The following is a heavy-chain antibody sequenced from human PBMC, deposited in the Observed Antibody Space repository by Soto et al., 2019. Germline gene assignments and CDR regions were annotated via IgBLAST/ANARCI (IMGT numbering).Heavy chain of an antibody. J-gene: IGHJ3*02. CDR3: ARDSVAPDGGAFDI. D-gene: IGHD2-15*01. CDR2: ICYSGST. CDR1: GGSISSGDYF. Sequence: QVQLQESGPGLVKPSQTLSLTCTVSGGSISSGDYFWSWIRQHPGKGLESIGYICYSGSTYYNPSLKSRVTISVDTSKHQFSLKLSSVTAADTAVYYCARDSVAPDGGAFDIWGQGTMVTVSS. V-gene: IGHV4-31*03.